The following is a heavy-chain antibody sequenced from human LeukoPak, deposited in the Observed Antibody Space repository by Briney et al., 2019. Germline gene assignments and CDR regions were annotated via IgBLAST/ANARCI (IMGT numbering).Heavy chain of an antibody. Sequence: SETLSLTCTVSGGSISSSSYYWGWIRQPPGKGLEWIGSIFYSGSTYYNPSLKSRVTISVDTSKNQFSLQLDSVTPEDTGVYYCARESSWPNRLDPWGQGTLVTVSS. CDR2: IFYSGST. CDR1: GGSISSSSYY. D-gene: IGHD6-13*01. V-gene: IGHV4-39*07. J-gene: IGHJ5*02. CDR3: ARESSWPNRLDP.